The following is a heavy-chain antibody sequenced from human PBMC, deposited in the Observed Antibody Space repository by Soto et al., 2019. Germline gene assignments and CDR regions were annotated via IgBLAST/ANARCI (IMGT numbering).Heavy chain of an antibody. CDR3: AKDEYYYSRSGYYIFDS. Sequence: QAQLVESGGGVVQPGESLRLSCEVSGFTFSAYGMHWVRQAPGKGLEWVAAISHDGTNKNYGDSVKGRFTISRDNSKKTLSLQMNSLRPEDTALYYCAKDEYYYSRSGYYIFDSWGQGTLVTVSS. CDR1: GFTFSAYG. D-gene: IGHD3-22*01. J-gene: IGHJ4*02. CDR2: ISHDGTNK. V-gene: IGHV3-30*18.